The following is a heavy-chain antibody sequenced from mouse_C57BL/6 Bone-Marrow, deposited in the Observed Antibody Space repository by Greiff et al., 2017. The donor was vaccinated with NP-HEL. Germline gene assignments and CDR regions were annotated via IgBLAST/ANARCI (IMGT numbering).Heavy chain of an antibody. CDR1: GFSLSTSGMG. J-gene: IGHJ2*01. CDR2: IYWDDDK. CDR3: ARIYYYGRRYYFDY. Sequence: QVTLKVCGPGILQSSQTLSLTCSFSGFSLSTSGMGVSWIRQPSGKGLEWLAHIYWDDDKRYNPSLKSRLTISKDTSRNQVFLKITSVDTADTATYYCARIYYYGRRYYFDYWGQGTTLTVSS. V-gene: IGHV8-12*01. D-gene: IGHD1-1*01.